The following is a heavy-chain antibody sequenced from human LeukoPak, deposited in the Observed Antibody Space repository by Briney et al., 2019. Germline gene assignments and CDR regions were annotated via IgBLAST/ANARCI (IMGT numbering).Heavy chain of an antibody. CDR3: ARGTLDPSFEYYYGSGSYNAFDI. D-gene: IGHD3-10*01. Sequence: SETLSLTCTVSGGSISSSSYYWGWIRQPPGKGLEWIGSIYYSGSTYYNPSLKSRVTISVDTSKNQFSLKLSSVTAEDTAVYYCARGTLDPSFEYYYGSGSYNAFDIWGQGTMVTVSS. J-gene: IGHJ3*02. V-gene: IGHV4-39*07. CDR2: IYYSGST. CDR1: GGSISSSSYY.